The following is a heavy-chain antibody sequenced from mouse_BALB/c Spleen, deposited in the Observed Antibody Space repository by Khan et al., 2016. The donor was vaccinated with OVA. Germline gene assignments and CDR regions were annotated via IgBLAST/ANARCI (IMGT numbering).Heavy chain of an antibody. CDR1: GDSITSDY. CDR2: IIYTGYT. V-gene: IGHV3-8*02. Sequence: VQLKESGPSLVKPSQTLSLTCSVTGDSITSDYWNWIRKFPGNKLEYMGYIIYTGYTYYNPSLKSRISITRHTSKNPYYLQLSSVTDEDTATYYCARSTYRYAFVYWGQGTLVTVSA. D-gene: IGHD2-12*01. CDR3: ARSTYRYAFVY. J-gene: IGHJ3*01.